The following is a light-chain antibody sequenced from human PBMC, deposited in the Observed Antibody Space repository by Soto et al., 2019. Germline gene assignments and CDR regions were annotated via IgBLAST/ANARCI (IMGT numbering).Light chain of an antibody. CDR1: QNLNNY. CDR3: QQTYSTPQT. J-gene: IGKJ1*01. V-gene: IGKV1-39*01. CDR2: AAS. Sequence: DIQLTQSPSSLSASVGDRVTITCRASQNLNNYLHWFQQKPGKAPKLLISAASTLQSWVPSRFSGGASGTDFTLTISSLQFEYFATYYCQQTYSTPQTFGQGTKVEIK.